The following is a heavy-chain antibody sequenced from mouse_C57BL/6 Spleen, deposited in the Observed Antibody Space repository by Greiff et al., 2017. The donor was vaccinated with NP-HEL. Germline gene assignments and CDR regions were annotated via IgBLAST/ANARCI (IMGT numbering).Heavy chain of an antibody. V-gene: IGHV1-82*01. CDR1: GYAFSSSW. CDR2: IYPGDGDT. CDR3: ARSLILAY. Sequence: QVQLQQSGPELVKPGASVKISCKASGYAFSSSWMNWVKQRPGKGLEWIGRIYPGDGDTNYNGKFKGKATLTADKSSSTAYMQLSSLTSEDSAVYCCARSLILAYWGQGTLVTVSA. J-gene: IGHJ3*01.